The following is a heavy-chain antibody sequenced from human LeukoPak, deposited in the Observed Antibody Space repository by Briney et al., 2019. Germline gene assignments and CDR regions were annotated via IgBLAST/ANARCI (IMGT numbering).Heavy chain of an antibody. J-gene: IGHJ4*02. D-gene: IGHD3-10*01. CDR3: ARHPFTISRVVPYYFDY. CDR1: GYSFTSYW. Sequence: GESLKISCKGSGYSFTSYWIGWVRQMPGKGLGWMGIIYPGDSDTRYSPSFQGQVTVSADKSISTAYLQWSSLKASDTAMYYCARHPFTISRVVPYYFDYWGQGTLVTVSS. V-gene: IGHV5-51*01. CDR2: IYPGDSDT.